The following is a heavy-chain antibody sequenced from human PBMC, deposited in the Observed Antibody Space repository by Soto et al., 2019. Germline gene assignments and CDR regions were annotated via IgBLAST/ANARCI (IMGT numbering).Heavy chain of an antibody. Sequence: SETLSLTCTVSGGSISRGDYYWCWIRQPPGKSMERIVYIFYSGTTYYNQSLRSQVTISVDTSKNLFSLKLSSLTTADAAVYYCARAKTYFDYWGQGTLVTVSS. J-gene: IGHJ4*02. CDR1: GGSISRGDYY. CDR2: IFYSGTT. V-gene: IGHV4-30-4*01. CDR3: ARAKTYFDY.